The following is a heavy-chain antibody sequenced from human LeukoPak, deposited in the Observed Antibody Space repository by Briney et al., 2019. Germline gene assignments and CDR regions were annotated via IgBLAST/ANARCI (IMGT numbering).Heavy chain of an antibody. CDR1: GFTFSSYA. CDR3: AKDLGGKPYYYYGMDV. J-gene: IGHJ6*02. Sequence: PGGSLRLSCAASGFTFSSYAMSWVRQAPGKGLEWVSAISGGGGGTFYADSVKGRFTISRDNSMNTLYLQMNSLRAEDTVVYYCAKDLGGKPYYYYGMDVWGQGTTVTVSS. CDR2: ISGGGGGT. V-gene: IGHV3-23*01.